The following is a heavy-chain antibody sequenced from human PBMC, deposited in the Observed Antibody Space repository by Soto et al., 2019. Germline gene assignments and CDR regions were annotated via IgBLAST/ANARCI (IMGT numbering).Heavy chain of an antibody. V-gene: IGHV3-23*01. Sequence: EVQLLESGGGLVQPGGSLRLSCAASGFTFSSYAMSWVRQAPGKGLEWVSAISGSGGSTYYAGSVKGRFTISRDNSKNTLYLQMNSLRAEDTAVYYCATLVVVVAATRSGWGQGTLVTVSS. CDR1: GFTFSSYA. CDR2: ISGSGGST. CDR3: ATLVVVVAATRSG. D-gene: IGHD2-15*01. J-gene: IGHJ4*02.